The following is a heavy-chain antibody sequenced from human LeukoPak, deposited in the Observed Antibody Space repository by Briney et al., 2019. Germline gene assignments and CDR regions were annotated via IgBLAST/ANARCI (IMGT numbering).Heavy chain of an antibody. CDR1: GYTFTGYY. J-gene: IGHJ4*02. D-gene: IGHD3-10*01. V-gene: IGHV1-2*02. CDR2: INPNSGGT. CDR3: ARSGITMVRGVLYYFDY. Sequence: ASVKVSCKASGYTFTGYYMHWVRQAPGQGLEWMGWINPNSGGTNYAQKFQGRVTMTRDTSISTAYMELSRLRSDDTAVYYCARSGITMVRGVLYYFDYWGQGTLVTVSS.